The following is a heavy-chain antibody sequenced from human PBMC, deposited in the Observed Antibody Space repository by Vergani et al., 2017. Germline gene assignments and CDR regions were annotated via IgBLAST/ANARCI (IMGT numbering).Heavy chain of an antibody. Sequence: QVQLVESGGGVVQPGRSLRLSCAASGFTFSSYGMHWVRQAPGKGLEWVAVISYDGSNKYYADSVKGRFTISRDNSKNTLYLQMNSLRAEDTAVYYCAKSAGPHDLWIGYYYYYMAVWSKGTTVTVSS. D-gene: IGHD3-3*01. J-gene: IGHJ6*03. CDR2: ISYDGSNK. V-gene: IGHV3-30*18. CDR1: GFTFSSYG. CDR3: AKSAGPHDLWIGYYYYYMAV.